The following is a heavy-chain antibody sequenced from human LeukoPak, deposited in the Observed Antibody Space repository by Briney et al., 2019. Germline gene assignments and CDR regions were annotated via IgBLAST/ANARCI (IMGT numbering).Heavy chain of an antibody. D-gene: IGHD2-15*01. Sequence: PGGSLRLSCAASGFTFSSYAMSWVRQAPGKGLEWVSGISGSGDNTYYADSVKGRFTISRDNSKNTLYLQMNSLRAEDTAIYYCAKNGDRGEYCSGGSCYPYYYYYIDVWGKGTTVTISS. J-gene: IGHJ6*03. CDR1: GFTFSSYA. V-gene: IGHV3-23*01. CDR2: ISGSGDNT. CDR3: AKNGDRGEYCSGGSCYPYYYYYIDV.